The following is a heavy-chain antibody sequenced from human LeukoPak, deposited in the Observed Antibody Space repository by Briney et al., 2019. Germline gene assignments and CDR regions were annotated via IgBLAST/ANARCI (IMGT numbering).Heavy chain of an antibody. D-gene: IGHD6-13*01. Sequence: PGGSLRLSCAASGFTFSSYAMSWVRQAPGKGLEWVSAISGSGGSTYYADSVKGGFTISRDNYKTTLYLQVNSLRAEDTAVYHCAKAPPRSYYYYYAMDVWGQGTTVTVSS. CDR3: AKAPPRSYYYYYAMDV. CDR2: ISGSGGST. CDR1: GFTFSSYA. J-gene: IGHJ6*02. V-gene: IGHV3-23*01.